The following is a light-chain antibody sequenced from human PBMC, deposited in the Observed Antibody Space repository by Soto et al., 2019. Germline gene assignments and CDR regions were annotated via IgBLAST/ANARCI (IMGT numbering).Light chain of an antibody. CDR3: QLYDSSLYT. V-gene: IGKV3-20*01. CDR2: GAS. CDR1: QSVSSSY. Sequence: EIVLTQSPGTLSLSPGERATLYCRTSQSVSSSYLAWYQQKPGQAPRLLIYGASSRATAIPDRFSGYGSGTDFTLTITRLEPEDFAVYYCQLYDSSLYTFGQGTKLEIK. J-gene: IGKJ2*01.